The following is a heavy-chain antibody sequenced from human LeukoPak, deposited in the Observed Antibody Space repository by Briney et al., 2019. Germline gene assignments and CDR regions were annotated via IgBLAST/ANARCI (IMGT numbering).Heavy chain of an antibody. D-gene: IGHD5-18*01. CDR1: GFTFSSYG. J-gene: IGHJ4*02. CDR3: AKGGYSYGRGVFDY. V-gene: IGHV3-30*18. CDR2: ISYDGSNK. Sequence: PGGSLRLSCAASGFTFSSYGMHWVRQAPGKGLEWVAVISYDGSNKYYADSVKGRFAISRDNSKNTLYLQMNSLRTEDTAVYYCAKGGYSYGRGVFDYWGQGTLVTVSS.